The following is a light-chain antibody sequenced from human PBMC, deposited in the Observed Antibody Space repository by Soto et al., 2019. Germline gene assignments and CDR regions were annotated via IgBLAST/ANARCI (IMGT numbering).Light chain of an antibody. J-gene: IGKJ1*01. CDR3: QDYDTSAPLT. CDR2: RGS. Sequence: EVVLTQSPGTLSLSPGERATLSCRASQNIRGNELAWYQQKPGQAPRLLIYRGSSRATGIPDRFSGRGSGPDFTLALSRREPGDRSRDYSQDYDTSAPLTVGQGTNV. CDR1: QNIRGNE. V-gene: IGKV3-20*01.